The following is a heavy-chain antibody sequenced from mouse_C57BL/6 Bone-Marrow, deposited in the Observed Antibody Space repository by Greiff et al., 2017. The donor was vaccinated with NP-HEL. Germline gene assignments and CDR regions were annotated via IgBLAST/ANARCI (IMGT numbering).Heavy chain of an antibody. D-gene: IGHD1-1*01. CDR1: GYSITSDS. J-gene: IGHJ1*03. CDR3: ARWAYCSSYWYFDV. V-gene: IGHV3-8*01. CDR2: ISYSGST. Sequence: DVQLQESGPGLAKPSQTLSLTCSVTGYSITSDSWNWIRKFPGNKLEYMGYISYSGSTYYNPSLKSRISITRDTSKNQYDLQLNSVTTEDTATYYCARWAYCSSYWYFDVWGTGTTVTVSS.